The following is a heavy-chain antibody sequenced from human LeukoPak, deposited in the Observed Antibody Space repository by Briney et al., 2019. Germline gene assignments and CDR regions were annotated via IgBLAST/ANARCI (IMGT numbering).Heavy chain of an antibody. CDR1: GFAFRSYA. Sequence: GGSLRLSCAASGFAFRSYAMSWVRQAPGKGLEWVSLIRATGVSTFYADSVKGRITISRDNSNNMVFLQMNSLRAEDTAVYYCAKGKVNHEGAYDIWGRGTMVTVSS. J-gene: IGHJ3*02. D-gene: IGHD2-21*01. V-gene: IGHV3-23*01. CDR2: IRATGVST. CDR3: AKGKVNHEGAYDI.